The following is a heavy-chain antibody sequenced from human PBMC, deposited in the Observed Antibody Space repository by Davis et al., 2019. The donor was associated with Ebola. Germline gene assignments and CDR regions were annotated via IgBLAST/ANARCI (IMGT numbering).Heavy chain of an antibody. CDR1: GYSFTNYW. CDR2: IYPGDSDT. Sequence: GESLKISCKGSGYSFTNYWIGWVRQMPGKGLEWMGIIYPGDSDTRFSPSFQGQFTISVDRSINTAYLQWSSLKASDTAIYFCARHQSPYGSGSPISLWGQGTLVTVSS. V-gene: IGHV5-51*01. J-gene: IGHJ4*02. D-gene: IGHD3-10*01. CDR3: ARHQSPYGSGSPISL.